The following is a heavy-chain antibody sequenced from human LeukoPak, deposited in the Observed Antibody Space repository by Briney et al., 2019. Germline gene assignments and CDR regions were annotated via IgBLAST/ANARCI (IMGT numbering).Heavy chain of an antibody. Sequence: GGSLRLSCAASGFTVSSNYMSWVRQAPGKGLEWVSVIYSGGSTYYADSVKGRFTISRDNSKNTLYLQMNSLRAEDTAVYYCALHSGSYRRVLGYWGQGTLVTVSS. CDR1: GFTVSSNY. J-gene: IGHJ4*02. CDR2: IYSGGST. V-gene: IGHV3-53*01. CDR3: ALHSGSYRRVLGY. D-gene: IGHD1-26*01.